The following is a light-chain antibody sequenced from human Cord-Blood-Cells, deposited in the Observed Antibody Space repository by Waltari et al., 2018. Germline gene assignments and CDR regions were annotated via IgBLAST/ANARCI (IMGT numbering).Light chain of an antibody. CDR2: GVP. V-gene: IGKV3-15*01. Sequence: IVMTHSPATLSVSPGGRATLSCRASQSVSSNLAWDQQKPGQAPRLLIYGVPTMATGIPARFSDSGSGTEFTLTISSLQSEDFAVYYCQQLNNWPPWTFGQGTKVEIK. CDR3: QQLNNWPPWT. CDR1: QSVSSN. J-gene: IGKJ1*01.